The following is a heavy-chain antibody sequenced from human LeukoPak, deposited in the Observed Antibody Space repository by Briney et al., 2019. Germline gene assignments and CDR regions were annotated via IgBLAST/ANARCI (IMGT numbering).Heavy chain of an antibody. V-gene: IGHV3-43*01. J-gene: IGHJ4*02. Sequence: GGSLRLSCAASGFTFDDFGMSWVRQAPGKGLEWVSLISWDGGSTYYADSVKGRFTISRDNSKNSLYLQMNSLRTEDTALYYCAKDLGRDGPGDYFDYWGQGTLVTVSS. CDR3: AKDLGRDGPGDYFDY. CDR2: ISWDGGST. CDR1: GFTFDDFG. D-gene: IGHD5-24*01.